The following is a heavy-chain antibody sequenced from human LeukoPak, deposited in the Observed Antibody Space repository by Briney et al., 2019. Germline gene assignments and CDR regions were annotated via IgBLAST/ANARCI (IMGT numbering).Heavy chain of an antibody. CDR1: GGTFSSYA. D-gene: IGHD3-22*01. CDR3: ARDRYYDSSGYYYALDY. CDR2: IIPIFGTA. V-gene: IGHV1-69*01. Sequence: SVKVSCKASGGTFSSYAISWVRQAPGQGLEWMGGIIPIFGTANYAQKFQGRVTITADESTSTAYMELSSLRAEDTAVYYCARDRYYDSSGYYYALDYWGQGTLVTVSS. J-gene: IGHJ4*02.